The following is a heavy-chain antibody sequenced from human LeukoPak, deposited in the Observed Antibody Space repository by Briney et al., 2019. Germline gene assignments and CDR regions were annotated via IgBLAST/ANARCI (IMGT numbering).Heavy chain of an antibody. CDR1: GGSFSGYY. CDR3: ARGGGPFDY. J-gene: IGHJ4*02. Sequence: PSETLSLTCAVYGGSFSGYYWSWIRQPPGKGLEWIGEINHSGSTNYNPSLKSRVTIPVDTPTNQFSVKLSSVTAADTAVYYCARGGGPFDYWGQGTLVAVSS. CDR2: INHSGST. V-gene: IGHV4-34*01. D-gene: IGHD3-16*01.